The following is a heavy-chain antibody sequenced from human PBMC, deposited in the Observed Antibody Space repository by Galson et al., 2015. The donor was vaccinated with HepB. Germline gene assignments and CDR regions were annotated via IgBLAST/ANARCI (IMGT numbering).Heavy chain of an antibody. V-gene: IGHV3-33*01. Sequence: SLRLSCAASGFTFSSYGMHWVRQAPGKGLEWVAVIWYDGSNKYYADSVKGRFTISRDNSKNTLYLQMNSLRAEDTAVYYCARDQPNSSGWCDYWGQGTLVTVSS. J-gene: IGHJ4*02. CDR2: IWYDGSNK. CDR3: ARDQPNSSGWCDY. D-gene: IGHD6-19*01. CDR1: GFTFSSYG.